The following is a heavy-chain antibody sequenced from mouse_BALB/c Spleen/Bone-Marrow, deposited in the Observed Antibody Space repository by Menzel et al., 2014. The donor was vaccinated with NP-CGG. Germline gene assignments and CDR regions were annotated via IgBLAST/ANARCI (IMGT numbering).Heavy chain of an antibody. J-gene: IGHJ4*01. CDR2: ILPGSGNT. Sequence: VQLRQSGAELMKPGASVKISCKATGYTFSSYWIEWVKQRPGHGLEWIGEILPGSGNTNYNEKFKGKATFTADTSSNTAYMQLSSLTSEDSAVYYCAREDITTVVEMDYWGQGTSVTVSS. V-gene: IGHV1-9*01. D-gene: IGHD1-1*01. CDR3: AREDITTVVEMDY. CDR1: GYTFSSYW.